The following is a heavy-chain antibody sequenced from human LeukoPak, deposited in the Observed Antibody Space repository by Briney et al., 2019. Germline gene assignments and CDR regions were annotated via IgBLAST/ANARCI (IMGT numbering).Heavy chain of an antibody. CDR2: VYSSGSS. J-gene: IGHJ4*02. CDR3: SRAFYYDSSGYYYRHQKFYY. D-gene: IGHD3-22*01. CDR1: GGSMSSYY. Sequence: PSETLSLTCTVSGGSMSSYYWSWIRQPAGKGLEWIGRVYSSGSSNYNPSLESRVTISLDTSKKQFSLRLLSVTAPDTAVYYCSRAFYYDSSGYYYRHQKFYYLGPGILVTVSS. V-gene: IGHV4-4*07.